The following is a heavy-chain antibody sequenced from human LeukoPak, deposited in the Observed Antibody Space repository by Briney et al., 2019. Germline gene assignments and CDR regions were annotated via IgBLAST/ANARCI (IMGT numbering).Heavy chain of an antibody. V-gene: IGHV3-53*01. CDR1: EFSVGSNY. Sequence: GGSLRLSCAASEFSVGSNYMSWVRQAPGKGLEWVSVIYSGGSTFYADSVKGRFTISRDNSKTTLYLQMNSLRAEDTAVYYCARGGSRQPFDYWGQGTLVTVSS. CDR3: ARGGSRQPFDY. D-gene: IGHD1-26*01. CDR2: IYSGGST. J-gene: IGHJ4*02.